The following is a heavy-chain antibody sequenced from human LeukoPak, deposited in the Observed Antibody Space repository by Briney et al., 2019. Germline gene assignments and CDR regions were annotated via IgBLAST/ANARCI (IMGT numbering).Heavy chain of an antibody. Sequence: SETLSLTCTVSGGSISSFYWNWIRQPPGKGLEWIGYIYYSGSTNYSPSLKSRVTISVDTSKNQFSLKLSSVTAADTAVYYCARVQGPPYFDYWGQGTLVTVSS. CDR3: ARVQGPPYFDY. J-gene: IGHJ4*02. CDR1: GGSISSFY. V-gene: IGHV4-59*12. CDR2: IYYSGST.